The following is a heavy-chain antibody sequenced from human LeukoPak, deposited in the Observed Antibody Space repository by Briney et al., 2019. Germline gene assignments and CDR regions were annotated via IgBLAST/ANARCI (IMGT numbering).Heavy chain of an antibody. D-gene: IGHD3-3*01. CDR1: GGSISSSSYY. Sequence: SETLSLTCTVSGGSISSSSYYWGWIRQPPGKGLEWIGSIYYSGGTYYNPSLKSRVTISVDTSKNQFSLKLSSVTAADTAVYYCARDFRGGYDFWSGYYTPYYFDYWGQGTLVTVSP. CDR2: IYYSGGT. CDR3: ARDFRGGYDFWSGYYTPYYFDY. J-gene: IGHJ4*02. V-gene: IGHV4-39*07.